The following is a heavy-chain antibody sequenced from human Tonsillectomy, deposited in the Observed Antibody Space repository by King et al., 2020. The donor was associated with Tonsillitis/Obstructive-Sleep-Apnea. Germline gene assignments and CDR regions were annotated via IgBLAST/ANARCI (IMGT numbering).Heavy chain of an antibody. CDR2: INPNSGAT. CDR3: AREGTVTTGKQFDP. CDR1: GYIFTGYY. V-gene: IGHV1-2*02. J-gene: IGHJ5*02. D-gene: IGHD4-11*01. Sequence: VQLVESGAEVKKPGASVKVSCKASGYIFTGYYINWVRKAPGQGLEWLGWINPNSGATKYAQNFQGRVTMTRDTSIDTAYMELSRLRSDDTAVHYCAREGTVTTGKQFDPWGQATLVTASS.